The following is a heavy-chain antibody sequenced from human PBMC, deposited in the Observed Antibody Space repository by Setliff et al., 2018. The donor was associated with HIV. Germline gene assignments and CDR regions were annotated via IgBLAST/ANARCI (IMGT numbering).Heavy chain of an antibody. Sequence: SETLSLTCAVDGGSFSTYYWSWIRQSPGKRLEWLGEVNHSGGTNYNPSLKRRLIISSDASKNQFSLRLKSVTAADTAVYFCARRILRSAFDFWGHGTLVTVSS. CDR1: GGSFSTYY. D-gene: IGHD2-15*01. J-gene: IGHJ4*01. CDR2: VNHSGGT. V-gene: IGHV4-34*01. CDR3: ARRILRSAFDF.